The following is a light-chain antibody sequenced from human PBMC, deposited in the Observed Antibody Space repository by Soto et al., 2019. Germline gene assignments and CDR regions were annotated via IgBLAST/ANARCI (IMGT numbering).Light chain of an antibody. J-gene: IGKJ1*01. CDR2: GAS. CDR3: QQYNNWWT. V-gene: IGKV3-15*01. Sequence: EVVMTQSPATLSVSPGERATLSCRASQSVSNHLAWYQQKPGQAPRLLIYGASTRATGIPARFSGSGSGTEFTLTISSLQSEDFAVYYCQQYNNWWTFGQGTKVEIK. CDR1: QSVSNH.